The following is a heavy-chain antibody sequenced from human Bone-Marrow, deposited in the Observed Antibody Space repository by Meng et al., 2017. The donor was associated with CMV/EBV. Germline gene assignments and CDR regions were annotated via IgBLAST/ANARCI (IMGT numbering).Heavy chain of an antibody. CDR2: IIPIFGTA. J-gene: IGHJ5*02. Sequence: SVKVSCKASGGTFSSYAISWVRQAPGQGLEWMGGIIPIFGTANYAQKFQGRVTITTDESTSTAYMELSSLRSEDTAVYYCARAYHLYNQVLRFAPWGQGNLVNVSS. D-gene: IGHD1-14*01. V-gene: IGHV1-69*05. CDR3: ARAYHLYNQVLRFAP. CDR1: GGTFSSYA.